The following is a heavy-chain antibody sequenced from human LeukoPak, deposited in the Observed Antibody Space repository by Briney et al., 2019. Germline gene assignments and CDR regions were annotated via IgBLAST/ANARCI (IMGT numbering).Heavy chain of an antibody. CDR3: ARVEKYSSSWIDL. CDR2: ISSGGTT. D-gene: IGHD6-13*01. CDR1: GFTFSSYA. J-gene: IGHJ5*02. Sequence: GGSLRLSCVVSGFTFSSYAMTWVRQAPGKGLEWVSFISSGGTTYYADSVKGRFTISRDNARNSLYLQMNSLRAEDTAVYYCARVEKYSSSWIDLWGQGTLVTVSS. V-gene: IGHV3-69-1*02.